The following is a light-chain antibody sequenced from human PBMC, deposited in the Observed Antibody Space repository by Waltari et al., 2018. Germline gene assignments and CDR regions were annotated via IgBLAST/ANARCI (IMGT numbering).Light chain of an antibody. Sequence: DIQMTQSPSSLSASVGDRITITCRASQDINTDLSWFQQKSGKAPKSLIYGASNLQSVVPSKFSGSGSGTDFTLTISSLQPEDFATYYCLQYKNYPRTFAQGTKVEIK. CDR1: QDINTD. CDR3: LQYKNYPRT. CDR2: GAS. J-gene: IGKJ1*01. V-gene: IGKV1-16*02.